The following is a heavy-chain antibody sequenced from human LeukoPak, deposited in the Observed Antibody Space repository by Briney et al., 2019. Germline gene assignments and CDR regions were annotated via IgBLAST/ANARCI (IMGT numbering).Heavy chain of an antibody. CDR2: ISGSGGST. J-gene: IGHJ4*02. Sequence: GASLRLSCAASGFTFSSYAMSWVRHAPGKGLEGVSAISGSGGSTYYADSVKGRLTITRDNSKNTLYLQMNSLRAEDTAVYYCAKDREGGFDYWGQGTLVTVSS. CDR3: AKDREGGFDY. V-gene: IGHV3-23*01. CDR1: GFTFSSYA. D-gene: IGHD1-26*01.